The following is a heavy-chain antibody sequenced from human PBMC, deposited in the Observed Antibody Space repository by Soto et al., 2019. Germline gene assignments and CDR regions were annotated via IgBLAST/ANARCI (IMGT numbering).Heavy chain of an antibody. CDR1: GGSVSSGSYY. D-gene: IGHD3-10*01. CDR3: AREDYYGRSD. Sequence: QVQLQESGPGLVKPSETLSLTCTVSGGSVSSGSYYWSWIRQPPGKGLEWIGYIYYSGSTNYNPSLRSRVTISVDASKNQFSLKLSSVTAADTAVYYCAREDYYGRSDWGQGTLVTVSS. CDR2: IYYSGST. V-gene: IGHV4-61*01. J-gene: IGHJ1*01.